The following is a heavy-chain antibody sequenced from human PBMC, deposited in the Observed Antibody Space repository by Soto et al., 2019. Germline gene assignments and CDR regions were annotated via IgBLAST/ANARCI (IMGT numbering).Heavy chain of an antibody. J-gene: IGHJ6*02. D-gene: IGHD3-10*01. Sequence: PSETLSLTCTVSGDSITSNSYFWAWVRQPPGKGLEWIGEIYHSGSTNYNPSLKSRVTISVDKSKNQFSLKLSSVTAADTAVYYCARADIMLRGVITPHYYYYGMDVWGQGTTVTVSS. CDR3: ARADIMLRGVITPHYYYYGMDV. CDR2: IYHSGST. V-gene: IGHV4-39*07. CDR1: GDSITSNSYF.